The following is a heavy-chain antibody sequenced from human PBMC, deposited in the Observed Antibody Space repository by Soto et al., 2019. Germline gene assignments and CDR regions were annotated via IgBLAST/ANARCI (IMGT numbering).Heavy chain of an antibody. D-gene: IGHD4-17*01. CDR3: VKDMKWGGMTTIHYFDS. J-gene: IGHJ4*02. CDR2: ISSSSATI. CDR1: GFIADDYA. V-gene: IGHV3-9*02. Sequence: EVQLVESGGGLVQPGRSLRLSCVASGFIADDYAMHWVRQAPGKGLEWVSGISSSSATINYADSVKGRFTISRDNANNSLFLQMNSLRPEDTAFYYCVKDMKWGGMTTIHYFDSWGQGTLVTVSS.